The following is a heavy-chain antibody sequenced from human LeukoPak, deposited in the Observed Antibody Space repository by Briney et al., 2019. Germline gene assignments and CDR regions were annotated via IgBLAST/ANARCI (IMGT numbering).Heavy chain of an antibody. CDR2: IHYSGTT. J-gene: IGHJ6*03. CDR3: ARGRRVVVVAATGRYYYMDV. Sequence: SETLSLTCTVSGGSISSSNYYWGWLRQPPGKGLEWIASIHYSGTTYYNPSLKSRVTISVDTSKNHFSLKLSSVTAADTAVYYCARGRRVVVVAATGRYYYMDVWGKGTTVTVSS. CDR1: GGSISSSNYY. V-gene: IGHV4-39*02. D-gene: IGHD2-15*01.